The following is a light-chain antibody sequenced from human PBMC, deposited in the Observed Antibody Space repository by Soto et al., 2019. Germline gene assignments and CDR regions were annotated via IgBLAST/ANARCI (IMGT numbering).Light chain of an antibody. CDR1: SSDVGGYNY. V-gene: IGLV2-14*01. CDR2: AVT. CDR3: RSYTSSSTL. J-gene: IGLJ1*01. Sequence: QSVLTQAASVSGSPGQSITISGTGTSSDVGGYNYVSWYQQHPGKAPKLMIYAVTDRPSGVSSRFSGSKSGNTASLTISGLQAEDEADYYRRSYTSSSTLLGTGTKVTVL.